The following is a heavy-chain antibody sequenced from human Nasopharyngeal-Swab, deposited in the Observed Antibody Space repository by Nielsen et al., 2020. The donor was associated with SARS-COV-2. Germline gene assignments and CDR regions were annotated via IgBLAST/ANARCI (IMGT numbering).Heavy chain of an antibody. Sequence: ASVKVSCKASGYTLTGYYMHWVRQAPGQGLEWMGWINPHSRGTKYAQKFQGRVTMTSDTSINTAYMELRRLRSEDTAVYYCAREDIGVVPVAMGYNWFDPWGQGTLVTVSS. V-gene: IGHV1-2*02. CDR1: GYTLTGYY. J-gene: IGHJ5*02. CDR2: INPHSRGT. CDR3: AREDIGVVPVAMGYNWFDP. D-gene: IGHD2-2*01.